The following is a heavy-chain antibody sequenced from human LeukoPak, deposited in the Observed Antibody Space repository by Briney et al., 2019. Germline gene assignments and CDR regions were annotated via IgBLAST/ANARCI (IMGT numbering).Heavy chain of an antibody. J-gene: IGHJ5*02. Sequence: GGSLRLSCAASGFTFSSYAMSWVRQAPGKGLEWVSAISGSGGNTYYADSVKGRFTISRDNSKSTLYLQMNSLRAEDTALYYCANFERTVARPYNWFDPWGQGTLVTVSS. V-gene: IGHV3-23*01. CDR1: GFTFSSYA. CDR3: ANFERTVARPYNWFDP. CDR2: ISGSGGNT. D-gene: IGHD6-6*01.